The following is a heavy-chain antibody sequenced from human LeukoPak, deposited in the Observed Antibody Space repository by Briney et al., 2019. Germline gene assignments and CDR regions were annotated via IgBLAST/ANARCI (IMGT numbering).Heavy chain of an antibody. J-gene: IGHJ6*03. V-gene: IGHV3-21*01. CDR1: GFTFSSYS. CDR2: ISSSSYI. D-gene: IGHD3-10*01. Sequence: PGGSLRLSCAASGFTFSSYSMNWVRQAPGKGLEWVSSISSSSYIYYADSVKGRFTISRDNAKNSLYLQMNSLRAENTAVYYCARPAGGEYYYYMDVWGKGTTVTISS. CDR3: ARPAGGEYYYYMDV.